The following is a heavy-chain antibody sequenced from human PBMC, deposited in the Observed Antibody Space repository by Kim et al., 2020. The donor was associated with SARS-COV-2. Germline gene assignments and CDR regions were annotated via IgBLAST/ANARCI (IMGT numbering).Heavy chain of an antibody. CDR2: IYYSGST. CDR1: GGSISSYY. J-gene: IGHJ4*02. Sequence: SETLSLTCTVSGGSISSYYWSWIRQPPGKGLEWIGYIYYSGSTNYNPSLKSRVTISVDTSKNQFSLKLSSVTAADTAVYYCARGPDGSSYQFGYWGQGTLVTVSS. V-gene: IGHV4-59*12. D-gene: IGHD6-13*01. CDR3: ARGPDGSSYQFGY.